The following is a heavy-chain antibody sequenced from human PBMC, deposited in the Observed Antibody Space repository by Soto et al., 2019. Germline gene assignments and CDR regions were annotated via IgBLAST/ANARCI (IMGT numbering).Heavy chain of an antibody. CDR1: GGSISSCGYS. CDR2: IYHSGST. CDR3: ARGKNWSGYYFYGMDV. Sequence: PSETLSLTCAVSGGSISSCGYSWSWIRRPPGKGLGWIGYIYHSGSTYYNPSLKSRVTISLDKSKNQFSLKLSSVTAADTAVYYCARGKNWSGYYFYGMDVWGQGTTVTVSS. V-gene: IGHV4-30-2*01. D-gene: IGHD3-3*01. J-gene: IGHJ6*02.